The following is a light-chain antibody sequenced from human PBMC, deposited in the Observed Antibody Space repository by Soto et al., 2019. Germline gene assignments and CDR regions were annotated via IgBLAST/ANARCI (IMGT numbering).Light chain of an antibody. Sequence: DIQMTQSPSTLSAFVGDRVTITCRASQSVNSWLAWYQQRPGKAPKLLIYDASTLESGVPSRFSGSGSGTESTLTISSLQPDDFATYYCHQYNSYHTFGGGTKVDNK. CDR2: DAS. CDR3: HQYNSYHT. J-gene: IGKJ4*01. V-gene: IGKV1-5*01. CDR1: QSVNSW.